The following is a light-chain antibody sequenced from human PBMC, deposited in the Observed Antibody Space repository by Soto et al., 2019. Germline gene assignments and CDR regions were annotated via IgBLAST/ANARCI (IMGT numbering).Light chain of an antibody. CDR1: QSVNSY. CDR3: QHRANWPIT. J-gene: IGKJ5*01. CDR2: DSS. Sequence: DIVLTQSPVTLSLSPGERATLSCRASQSVNSYLAWYQQKPGQAPRLLIYDSSNRATGIPARFSGSVSGTDFTLTISSLETEDFAVYYCQHRANWPITFGQGTRLEMK. V-gene: IGKV3-11*01.